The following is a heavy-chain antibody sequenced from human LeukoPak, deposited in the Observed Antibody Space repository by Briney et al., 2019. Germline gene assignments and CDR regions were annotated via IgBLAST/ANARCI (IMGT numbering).Heavy chain of an antibody. CDR1: GGSISSYY. D-gene: IGHD3-10*01. CDR3: ARGGKGSDGFDY. CDR2: IYYSGST. J-gene: IGHJ4*02. Sequence: SETLSLTCTVSGGSISSYYWSWIRQPPGKGLEWIGYIYYSGSTNYNPSLKSRVTISVDTSKNQFSLKLSSVTAADAAVYYCARGGKGSDGFDYWGQGTLVTVSS. V-gene: IGHV4-59*01.